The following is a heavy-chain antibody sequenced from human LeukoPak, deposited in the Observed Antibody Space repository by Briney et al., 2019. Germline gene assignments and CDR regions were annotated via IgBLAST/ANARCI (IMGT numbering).Heavy chain of an antibody. D-gene: IGHD2-2*01. V-gene: IGHV4-30-2*01. J-gene: IGHJ4*02. CDR3: ARGSLVVNYFDY. CDR2: IYHSGST. Sequence: SQTLSLTCAVSGGSISSGGYSWSWIRQPPGKGLEWIGYIYHSGSTYYNPSLKSRVTISVDRSKNQFSLKLSSVTAADTAVYHCARGSLVVNYFDYWGQGTLVTVSS. CDR1: GGSISSGGYS.